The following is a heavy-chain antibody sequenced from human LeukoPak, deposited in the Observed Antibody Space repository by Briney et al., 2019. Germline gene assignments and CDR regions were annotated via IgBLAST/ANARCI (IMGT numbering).Heavy chain of an antibody. Sequence: GESLKISCKGFGYSFSNYWIGWVRQLPGKGLEWMGSIYPADSDTRYSPSFQGQVTISADKSITTAYLQWSSLRASDTAMYYCARRKGDGYNSPFDYWGQGTLVTVSS. CDR3: ARRKGDGYNSPFDY. V-gene: IGHV5-51*01. D-gene: IGHD5-24*01. CDR1: GYSFSNYW. J-gene: IGHJ4*02. CDR2: IYPADSDT.